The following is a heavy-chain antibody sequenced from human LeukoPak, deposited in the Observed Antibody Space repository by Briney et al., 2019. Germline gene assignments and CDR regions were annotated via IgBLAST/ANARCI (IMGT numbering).Heavy chain of an antibody. CDR3: ALDYYDSSGYPSNLDY. D-gene: IGHD3-22*01. V-gene: IGHV3-66*01. Sequence: GGSLRLSCVVSGFTVSSNYMSWVRQAPGKGLEWVSVIYSGGSTYYADSVKGRFTISRDNSKNTLYLQMNSLRAEDTAVYYCALDYYDSSGYPSNLDYWGQGTLVTVSS. J-gene: IGHJ4*02. CDR1: GFTVSSNY. CDR2: IYSGGST.